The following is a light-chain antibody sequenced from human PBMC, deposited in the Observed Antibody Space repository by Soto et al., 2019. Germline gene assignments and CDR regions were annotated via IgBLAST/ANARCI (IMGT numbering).Light chain of an antibody. CDR3: QQYYAWPRT. CDR2: GAV. CDR1: QSVGGD. V-gene: IGKV3-15*01. Sequence: EIVMTQSPVTLSVSPGERATLSCRASQSVGGDLAWYQPIPGQAPRLLIYGAVTRATGVAARFSGGGSGTEVTLTVDSLQSEDLAIYYCQQYYAWPRTFGQGTKLEI. J-gene: IGKJ2*01.